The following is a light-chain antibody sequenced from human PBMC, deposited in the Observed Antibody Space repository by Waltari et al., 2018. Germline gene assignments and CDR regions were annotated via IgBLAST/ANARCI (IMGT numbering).Light chain of an antibody. Sequence: DIQLTQSPSSLSASAGDRVTITCRASQSISNLLNWYQKKPGKAPNLLTYDTSSLQSGVPSRFSGSGSGTDFTLTISSLQPEDFATYFCQQSYRTPLTFGGGTKVEIK. CDR1: QSISNL. V-gene: IGKV1-39*01. CDR2: DTS. CDR3: QQSYRTPLT. J-gene: IGKJ4*01.